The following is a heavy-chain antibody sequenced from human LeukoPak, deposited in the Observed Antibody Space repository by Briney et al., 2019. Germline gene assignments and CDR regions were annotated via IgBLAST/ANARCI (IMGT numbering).Heavy chain of an antibody. V-gene: IGHV1-69*05. CDR3: ARVGATVVVAFDI. D-gene: IGHD4-23*01. J-gene: IGHJ3*02. Sequence: SVKVSCKASGGTFSSYAISWVRQAPGQGLEWMGGIIPIFGTANYAQKLQGRVTMTTDTSTSTAYMELRSLRSDDTAVYYCARVGATVVVAFDIWGQGTMVTVSS. CDR1: GGTFSSYA. CDR2: IIPIFGTA.